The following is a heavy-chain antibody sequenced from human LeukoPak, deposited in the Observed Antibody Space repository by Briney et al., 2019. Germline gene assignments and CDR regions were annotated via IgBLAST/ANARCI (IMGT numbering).Heavy chain of an antibody. V-gene: IGHV3-43D*03. J-gene: IGHJ6*02. CDR3: AKELDAYCGGDCPLYYGMDV. Sequence: PGGSLRLSCAASGFTFDDYAMHWVRQAPGKGLEWVSLISWDGGSTYYADSVKGRFTISRDNSKNSLYLQMNSLRAEDTALYYCAKELDAYCGGDCPLYYGMDVWGQGTTVTVSS. CDR1: GFTFDDYA. CDR2: ISWDGGST. D-gene: IGHD2-21*02.